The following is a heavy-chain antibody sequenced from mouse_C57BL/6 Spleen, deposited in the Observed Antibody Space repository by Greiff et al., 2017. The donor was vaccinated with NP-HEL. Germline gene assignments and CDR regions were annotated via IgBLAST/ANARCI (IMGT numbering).Heavy chain of an antibody. J-gene: IGHJ3*01. Sequence: VQLQQPGAELVKPGASVKLSCKASGYTFTSYWMQWVKQRPGQGLEWIGEIDPSDSYTNYNQKFKGKATLTVDTSSSTAYMQLSSLTSEDSAVYYCARYGSSGAWFAYWGQGTLVTVSA. CDR2: IDPSDSYT. D-gene: IGHD1-1*01. CDR3: ARYGSSGAWFAY. V-gene: IGHV1-50*01. CDR1: GYTFTSYW.